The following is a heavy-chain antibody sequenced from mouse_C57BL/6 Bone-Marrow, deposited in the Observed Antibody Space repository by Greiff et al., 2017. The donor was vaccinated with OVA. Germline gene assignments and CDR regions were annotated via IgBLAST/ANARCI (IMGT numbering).Heavy chain of an antibody. D-gene: IGHD2-1*01. Sequence: VKLVESGPGLVQPSQSLSITCTVSGFSLTSYGVHWVRQSPGKGLEWLGVIWSGGSTDYNAAFISRLSISKDNSKSQVFFKMNSLQADDTAIYYCAIIYYGIYWYFDVWGTGTTVTVSS. CDR2: IWSGGST. CDR3: AIIYYGIYWYFDV. CDR1: GFSLTSYG. J-gene: IGHJ1*03. V-gene: IGHV2-2*01.